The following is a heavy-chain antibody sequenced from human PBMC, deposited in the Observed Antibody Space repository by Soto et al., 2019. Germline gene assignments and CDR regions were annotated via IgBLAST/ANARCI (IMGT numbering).Heavy chain of an antibody. J-gene: IGHJ5*02. CDR3: ARNLMTLVVWFDP. CDR2: IYYSGST. Sequence: PSETLSLTCTVSGGSISSGGYYWSWIRQHPGKGLEWIGYIYYSGSTYYNPSLKSRVTISVDTSKNQFSLKLSSVTAADTAVYYCARNLMTLVVWFDPWGQGTLVTVSS. V-gene: IGHV4-31*03. D-gene: IGHD2-15*01. CDR1: GGSISSGGYY.